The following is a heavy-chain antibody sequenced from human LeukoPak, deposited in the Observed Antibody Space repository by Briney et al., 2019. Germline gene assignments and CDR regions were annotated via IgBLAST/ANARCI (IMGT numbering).Heavy chain of an antibody. CDR1: GYTFTGYY. CDR3: ARSPYSSSSGSGSDY. Sequence: SCKASGYTFTGYYMHWVRQAPGKGLEWVAVISYDGSNKYYADSVKGRFTISRDNSKNTLYLQMNSLRAEDTAVYYCARSPYSSSSGSGSDYWGQGTLVTVSS. CDR2: ISYDGSNK. D-gene: IGHD6-6*01. J-gene: IGHJ4*02. V-gene: IGHV3-30*04.